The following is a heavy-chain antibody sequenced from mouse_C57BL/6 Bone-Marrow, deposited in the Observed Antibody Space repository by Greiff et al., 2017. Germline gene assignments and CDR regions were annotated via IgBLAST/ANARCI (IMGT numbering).Heavy chain of an antibody. CDR1: GYTFTSYW. V-gene: IGHV1-72*01. Sequence: QVQLKQPGAELVKPGASVKLSCKASGYTFTSYWMHWVKQRPGRGLEWIGRIDPNSGGTKYNEKFKSKATLTVDKPSSTAYMQLSSLTSEDSAVYYGAINYYGSSYGYFDVWGTGTTVTVSS. CDR3: AINYYGSSYGYFDV. CDR2: IDPNSGGT. D-gene: IGHD1-1*01. J-gene: IGHJ1*03.